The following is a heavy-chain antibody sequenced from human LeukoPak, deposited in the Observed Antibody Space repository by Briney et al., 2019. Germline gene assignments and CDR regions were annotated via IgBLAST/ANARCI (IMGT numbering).Heavy chain of an antibody. CDR2: ISSSSSTI. Sequence: GGSLRLSCAASGFTFSSYSMNWVRQAPGKGLEWVSHISSSSSTIYYADSVKGRFTISRDNAKNSLYLQMNSLRAEDTAVYYCARALAAGRWLQPSREGFDYWGQGTLVTVSS. V-gene: IGHV3-48*04. J-gene: IGHJ4*02. CDR1: GFTFSSYS. CDR3: ARALAAGRWLQPSREGFDY. D-gene: IGHD5-24*01.